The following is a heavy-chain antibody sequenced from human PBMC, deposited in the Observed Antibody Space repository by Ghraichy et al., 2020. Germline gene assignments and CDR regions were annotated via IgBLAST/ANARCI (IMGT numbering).Heavy chain of an antibody. J-gene: IGHJ4*02. CDR1: GGSVSSGSYY. Sequence: SETLSLTCTVSGGSVSSGSYYWNWIRQPPGKGLEWIGYIYYSGCTNYKPSLKSRVTISVDTSKNQFSLKLSSVTAADTAVYYCETSRRDTIFGGVFDYWGQG. D-gene: IGHD3-3*01. CDR3: ETSRRDTIFGGVFDY. V-gene: IGHV4-61*01. CDR2: IYYSGCT.